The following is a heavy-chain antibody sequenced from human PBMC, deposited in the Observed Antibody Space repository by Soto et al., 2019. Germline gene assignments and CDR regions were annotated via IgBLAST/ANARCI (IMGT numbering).Heavy chain of an antibody. CDR1: GWSFSGYY. D-gene: IGHD5-18*01. CDR2: INHSGST. J-gene: IGHJ5*02. CDR3: ARGQGGYSYPNWFDP. V-gene: IGHV4-34*01. Sequence: QVQLQQWGAGLLKPSETLSLTCAVYGWSFSGYYWSWIRQPPGKGLEWIGEINHSGSTNYTPSLKSRVTRSVDTSQNQFSLKLSYVTAADTAVYYCARGQGGYSYPNWFDPWGQGSLVTVSA.